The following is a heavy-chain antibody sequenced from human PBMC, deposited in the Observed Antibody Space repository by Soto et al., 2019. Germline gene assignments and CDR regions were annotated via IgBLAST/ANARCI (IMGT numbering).Heavy chain of an antibody. Sequence: PSETLSLTCSVSGASIYNGGYFWSWIRQSPGKGLEWIGHIHNSGSTNYNPSLKSRVTISVDTSKNQFSLKLSSVTAADTAVYYCARGRRRYSSSWYPLYYYGMDVWGQGTTVTVS. J-gene: IGHJ6*02. CDR1: GASIYNGGYF. CDR2: IHNSGST. V-gene: IGHV4-61*08. D-gene: IGHD6-13*01. CDR3: ARGRRRYSSSWYPLYYYGMDV.